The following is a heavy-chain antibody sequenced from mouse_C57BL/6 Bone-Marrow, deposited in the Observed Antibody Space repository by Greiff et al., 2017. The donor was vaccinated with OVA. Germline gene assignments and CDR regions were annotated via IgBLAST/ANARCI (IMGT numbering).Heavy chain of an antibody. Sequence: VQLQQSGAELARPGASVKLSCKASGYTFTSYGISWVKQRTGQGLEWIGEIYPRSGNTYYNEKFKGKATLTADKSSSTAYMELRSLTSEDSAVYFGARGVSNYLAYWGQGTLVTVSA. J-gene: IGHJ3*01. D-gene: IGHD2-5*01. V-gene: IGHV1-81*01. CDR3: ARGVSNYLAY. CDR1: GYTFTSYG. CDR2: IYPRSGNT.